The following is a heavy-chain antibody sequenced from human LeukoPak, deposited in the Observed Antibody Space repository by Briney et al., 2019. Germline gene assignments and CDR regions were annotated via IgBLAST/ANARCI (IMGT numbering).Heavy chain of an antibody. Sequence: PSETLSLTCTVSGGSISTSSYYWGWIRQPPGKGLGWIGSIYYSGSTYYNPSLKSRVTISVDTSKNQFFLKLSSVTAADTAVYYCATYYYDSSGHFDYWGQGTLVAVSS. V-gene: IGHV4-39*01. D-gene: IGHD3-22*01. CDR1: GGSISTSSYY. CDR3: ATYYYDSSGHFDY. CDR2: IYYSGST. J-gene: IGHJ4*02.